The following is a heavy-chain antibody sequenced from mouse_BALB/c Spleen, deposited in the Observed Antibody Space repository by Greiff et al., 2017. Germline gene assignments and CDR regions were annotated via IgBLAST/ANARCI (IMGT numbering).Heavy chain of an antibody. CDR2: IYPGNSDT. CDR1: GYSFTSYW. CDR3: TRGGNYDYDVGAWFAY. D-gene: IGHD2-4*01. V-gene: IGHV1-5*01. Sequence: EVQLQQSGTVLARPGASVKMSCKASGYSFTSYWMHWVKQRPGQGLEWIGAIYPGNSDTSYNQKFKGKAKLTAVTSASTAYMELSSLTNEDSAVYYCTRGGNYDYDVGAWFAYWGQGTLVTVSA. J-gene: IGHJ3*01.